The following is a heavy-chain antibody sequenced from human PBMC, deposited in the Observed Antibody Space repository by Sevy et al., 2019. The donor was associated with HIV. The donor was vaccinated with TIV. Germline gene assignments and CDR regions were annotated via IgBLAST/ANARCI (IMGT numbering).Heavy chain of an antibody. D-gene: IGHD3-22*01. CDR2: ISAYNGNT. V-gene: IGHV1-18*04. J-gene: IGHJ4*02. Sequence: ASVKVSCKVSGYTFSSYGVSWVRQAPGQGLEWMGWISAYNGNTNYAQKLQDRVTMTTDTSTSTAYMELRSLRSDDTAVYYCAVGKRYYYDSSGYYSIDYWGQGTLVTVSS. CDR3: AVGKRYYYDSSGYYSIDY. CDR1: GYTFSSYG.